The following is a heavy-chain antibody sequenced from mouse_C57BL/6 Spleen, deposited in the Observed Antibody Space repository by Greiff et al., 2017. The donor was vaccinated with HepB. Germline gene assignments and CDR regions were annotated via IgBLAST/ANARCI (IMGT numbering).Heavy chain of an antibody. J-gene: IGHJ3*01. D-gene: IGHD2-1*01. CDR3: ARPAYGNYEFAY. Sequence: VQLQQSGAELVKPGASVKMSCKASGYTFTSYWITWVKQRPGQGLEWIGDIYPGSGSTNYNEKFKSKATLTVDTSSSTAYMQLSSLTSEDSAVYYCARPAYGNYEFAYWGQGTLVTVSA. CDR2: IYPGSGST. CDR1: GYTFTSYW. V-gene: IGHV1-55*01.